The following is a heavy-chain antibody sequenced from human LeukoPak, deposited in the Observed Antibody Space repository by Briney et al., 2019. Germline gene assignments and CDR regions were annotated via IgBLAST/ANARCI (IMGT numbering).Heavy chain of an antibody. CDR1: GGSISSYY. J-gene: IGHJ4*02. Sequence: SETLSLTCTVSGGSISSYYWSWIRQPPGKGLEWIGYIYYSGSTNYNPSLKSRVTVSVDTSKNQFSLKLSSVTAADTAVYYCASSGPQYYYDSSGYDHYFDYWGQGTLVTVSS. CDR2: IYYSGST. CDR3: ASSGPQYYYDSSGYDHYFDY. V-gene: IGHV4-59*01. D-gene: IGHD3-22*01.